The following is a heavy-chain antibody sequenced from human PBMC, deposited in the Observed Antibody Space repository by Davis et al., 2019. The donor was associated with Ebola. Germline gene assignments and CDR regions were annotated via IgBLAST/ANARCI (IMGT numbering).Heavy chain of an antibody. CDR2: IYPGDSDT. V-gene: IGHV5-51*01. CDR1: GYSFTSYW. Sequence: GESLKISCQGSGYSFTSYWIGWVRQMPGKGLEWMGIIYPGDSDTRYSPSFQGQVTISADKSISTAYLQWSSLKASDTAMYYCARSDYGDYATYYYYGMDVWGQGTTVTVSS. CDR3: ARSDYGDYATYYYYGMDV. D-gene: IGHD4-17*01. J-gene: IGHJ6*02.